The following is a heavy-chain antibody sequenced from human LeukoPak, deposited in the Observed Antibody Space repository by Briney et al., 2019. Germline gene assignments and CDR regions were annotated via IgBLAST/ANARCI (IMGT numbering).Heavy chain of an antibody. CDR2: FIPILGTP. V-gene: IGHV1-69*13. J-gene: IGHJ6*02. CDR1: GGTLRSYG. Sequence: ASAKVPCKTSGGTLRSYGLNWVRQAPGQGLEWMGGFIPILGTPKYAQNLQGRVTITADESTSTGYMELSSLRYEDTAVYYCARGLYCSSSTSCYDYGMDVWGQGTTVTVSS. CDR3: ARGLYCSSSTSCYDYGMDV. D-gene: IGHD2-2*01.